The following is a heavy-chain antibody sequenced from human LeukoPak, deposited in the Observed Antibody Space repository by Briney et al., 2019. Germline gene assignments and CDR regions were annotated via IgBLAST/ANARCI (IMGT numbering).Heavy chain of an antibody. D-gene: IGHD3-22*01. CDR1: GFTFSSYG. CDR2: INAGNGNT. Sequence: GGSLRLSCAASGFTFSSYGMHWVRQAPGQRLEWMGWINAGNGNTKYSQKFQGRVTITRDTSASTAYMELSSLRSEDTAVYYCAREGYYYDSSGRTGGFDYWGQGTLVTVSS. V-gene: IGHV1-3*01. J-gene: IGHJ4*02. CDR3: AREGYYYDSSGRTGGFDY.